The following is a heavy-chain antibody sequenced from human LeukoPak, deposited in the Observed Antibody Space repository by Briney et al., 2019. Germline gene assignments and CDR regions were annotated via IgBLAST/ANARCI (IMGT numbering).Heavy chain of an antibody. CDR3: ARDNSVRDEAWWFNP. Sequence: ASVKVSCKAFGYTFTNNYMHWVRQAPGQGPEWVGVISPSGGSTTYAQKFQGRVTLTSDMSTSTDYLELSSLRSEDTAVYYCARDNSVRDEAWWFNPWGQGTLVTVSS. J-gene: IGHJ5*02. D-gene: IGHD5-24*01. CDR1: GYTFTNNY. V-gene: IGHV1-46*01. CDR2: ISPSGGST.